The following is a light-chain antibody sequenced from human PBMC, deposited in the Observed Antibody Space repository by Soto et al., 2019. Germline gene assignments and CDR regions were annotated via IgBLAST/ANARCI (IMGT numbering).Light chain of an antibody. Sequence: DIVMTQSPDSLAVSLGERATINCKSSQNIFDSSNNKNYLAWYQQKPGQPPKLLIYWASTRESGVPDRFSGSGSGTDFTLTISSLQAEDVAVYHCQQYYSSPTWTFGQGTKVEIK. J-gene: IGKJ1*01. V-gene: IGKV4-1*01. CDR2: WAS. CDR3: QQYYSSPTWT. CDR1: QNIFDSSNNKNY.